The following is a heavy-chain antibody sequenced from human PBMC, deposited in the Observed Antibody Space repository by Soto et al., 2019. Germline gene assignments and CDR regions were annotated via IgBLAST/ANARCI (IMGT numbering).Heavy chain of an antibody. J-gene: IGHJ6*02. Sequence: SVKVSCKASGGTYSSYSISWVRQAPGQGLEWMGGIIPIFGTANYAQKFQGRVTITADESTSTAYMELSSLRSEDTAVDYCARFGWGAARYYYYGMDVWGQETTVTVSS. CDR1: GGTYSSYS. CDR2: IIPIFGTA. D-gene: IGHD2-15*01. V-gene: IGHV1-69*13. CDR3: ARFGWGAARYYYYGMDV.